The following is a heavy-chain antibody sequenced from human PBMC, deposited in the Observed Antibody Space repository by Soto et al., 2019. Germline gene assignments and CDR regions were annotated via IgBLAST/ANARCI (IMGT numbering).Heavy chain of an antibody. CDR1: GYTFTRYG. CDR3: AREGDVPYYYYVMDV. Sequence: GASVKVSCKTSGYTFTRYGISWVRQAPGQGLEWMGWISGYDGRTNFAQKVQDRVTMTTDTSTSTVYMELRSLSSDDTAVYYCAREGDVPYYYYVMDVWGQGTTVTVSS. J-gene: IGHJ6*02. D-gene: IGHD2-21*02. V-gene: IGHV1-18*01. CDR2: ISGYDGRT.